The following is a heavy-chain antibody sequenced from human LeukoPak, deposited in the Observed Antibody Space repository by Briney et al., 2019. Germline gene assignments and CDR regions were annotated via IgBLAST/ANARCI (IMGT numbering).Heavy chain of an antibody. D-gene: IGHD7-27*01. V-gene: IGHV3-48*01. CDR2: ISSSSTSI. J-gene: IGHJ4*02. Sequence: GGSLRLSCAASGFTFSNAWMSWVRQAPGKGLEWVSFISSSSTSISYADSVKGRFTMSRDNAKDSLYLQMNSLRAEDTAVYYCARDLNWAFDYWGQGTVVTVPS. CDR1: GFTFSNAW. CDR3: ARDLNWAFDY.